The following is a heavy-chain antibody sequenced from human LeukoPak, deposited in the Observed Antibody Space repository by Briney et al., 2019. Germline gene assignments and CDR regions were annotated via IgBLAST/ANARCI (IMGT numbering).Heavy chain of an antibody. Sequence: SETLSLTCTVSGGSISSYYWSWIRQPAGKGLEWIGRIYTSGSTNYNPSLKSRVTMSVDTSKNQFSLKLSSVTAADTAVYYCARDEGWELPNWFDPWGQGTLVTVSS. J-gene: IGHJ5*02. CDR1: GGSISSYY. CDR2: IYTSGST. V-gene: IGHV4-4*07. CDR3: ARDEGWELPNWFDP. D-gene: IGHD1-26*01.